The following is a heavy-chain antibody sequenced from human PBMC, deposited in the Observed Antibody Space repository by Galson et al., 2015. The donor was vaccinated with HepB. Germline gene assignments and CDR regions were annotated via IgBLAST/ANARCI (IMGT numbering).Heavy chain of an antibody. J-gene: IGHJ6*03. D-gene: IGHD3-10*01. CDR2: INPSGGST. CDR1: GYTFTSYY. Sequence: SVKVSCKASGYTFTSYYMHWVRQAPGQGLEWMGIINPSGGSTSYAQKFQGRVTMTRDTSTSTVYMELSSLRSEDTAVYYCARDRAVRGILGGYYYYMDVWGKGTTVTVSS. V-gene: IGHV1-46*01. CDR3: ARDRAVRGILGGYYYYMDV.